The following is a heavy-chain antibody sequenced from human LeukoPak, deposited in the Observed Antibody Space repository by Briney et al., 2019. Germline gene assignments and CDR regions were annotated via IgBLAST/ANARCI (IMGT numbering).Heavy chain of an antibody. CDR1: GFTFSSYE. D-gene: IGHD3-10*01. J-gene: IGHJ6*03. CDR2: ISSSGSTI. V-gene: IGHV3-48*03. CDR3: ARSPMVRNGYYMDV. Sequence: PGGSLRLSCAASGFTFSSYEMNWVRQAPGKGLEWVSYISSSGSTIYYADSVKGRFTISRDNAKNSLYLQMNSLRAEDTAVYYCARSPMVRNGYYMDVWGRGTTVTISS.